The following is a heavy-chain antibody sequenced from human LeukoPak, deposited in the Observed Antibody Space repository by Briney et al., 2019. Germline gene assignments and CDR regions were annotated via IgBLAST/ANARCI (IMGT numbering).Heavy chain of an antibody. J-gene: IGHJ6*04. CDR2: IDTSGST. Sequence: SETLSLTCTVSGVSISGGSYYWSWIRQPAGKGLEWIGRIDTSGSTNYNPSLKSRVTISVDTSKNQFSLKLSSATAADTAVYYCARDHAHCDFWSGYYLDVWGKGTTVTVSS. D-gene: IGHD3-3*01. CDR3: ARDHAHCDFWSGYYLDV. CDR1: GVSISGGSYY. V-gene: IGHV4-61*02.